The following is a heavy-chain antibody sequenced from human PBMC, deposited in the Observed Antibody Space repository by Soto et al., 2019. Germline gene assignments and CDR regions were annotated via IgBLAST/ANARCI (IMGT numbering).Heavy chain of an antibody. CDR3: ARSADTISGTPIWGEVLDI. Sequence: SETLSLTCSVSGGSIRSYYWSWIRQPPGKGLEWIGYIYSSGTTNYNPSLQSRVTISGDTSKKQISLNLRSVTAADTAVYYCARSADTISGTPIWGEVLDIWGQGTKVTVSS. CDR2: IYSSGTT. CDR1: GGSIRSYY. D-gene: IGHD3-3*01. V-gene: IGHV4-59*01. J-gene: IGHJ3*02.